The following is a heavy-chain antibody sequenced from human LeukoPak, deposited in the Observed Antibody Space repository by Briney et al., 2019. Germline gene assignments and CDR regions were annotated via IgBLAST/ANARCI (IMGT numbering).Heavy chain of an antibody. CDR3: ARGYHSGSYHGGFDY. Sequence: GASVKVSCKASGGTFSSYAISWVRQAPGQGLEWMGGIIPIFGTANYAQKFQGRVTITADKSTSTAYMELSSLRSEDTAVYYCARGYHSGSYHGGFDYWGQGTLVTVSS. CDR2: IIPIFGTA. CDR1: GGTFSSYA. D-gene: IGHD1-26*01. J-gene: IGHJ4*02. V-gene: IGHV1-69*06.